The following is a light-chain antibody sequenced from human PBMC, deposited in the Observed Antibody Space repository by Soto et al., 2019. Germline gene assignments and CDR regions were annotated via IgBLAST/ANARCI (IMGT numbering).Light chain of an antibody. Sequence: DIHITQSPSTLSASVGDRVTITCRASQSISSWLAWYQQKPGKAPKLLTYDASSLESGVPSRFSGSGSGTEFTLTISSLQPDDFATYYCQQYNSYWTFGLGTKV. J-gene: IGKJ1*01. CDR1: QSISSW. CDR2: DAS. CDR3: QQYNSYWT. V-gene: IGKV1-5*01.